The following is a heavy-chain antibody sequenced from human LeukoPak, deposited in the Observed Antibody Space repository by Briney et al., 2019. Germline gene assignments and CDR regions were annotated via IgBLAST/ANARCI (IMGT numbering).Heavy chain of an antibody. CDR2: INEGGNEK. V-gene: IGHV3-7*03. CDR3: ARHPNSNWDY. Sequence: GGSLRLSCAASGLTFRNYWMSWVRQVPGKGLEWVVNINEGGNEKNYVDSVKGRFTASRDNAQNSLYLQMNSLRVEDTAVYYCARHPNSNWDYWGQGTLVTVSS. J-gene: IGHJ4*02. CDR1: GLTFRNYW. D-gene: IGHD6-13*01.